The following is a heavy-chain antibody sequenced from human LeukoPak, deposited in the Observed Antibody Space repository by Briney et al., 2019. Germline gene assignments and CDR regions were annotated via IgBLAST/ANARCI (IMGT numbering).Heavy chain of an antibody. V-gene: IGHV1-8*01. CDR1: GYTFTSYD. D-gene: IGHD2-15*01. CDR2: LTPNRVNT. J-gene: IGHJ3*02. Sequence: ASVKVSCKASGYTFTSYDINWVRQAPGQGLRWMGWLTPNRVNTGYAQKFQGRVTMTRNTSISTAYMELSSLRSEDTAVYYCARDYRPCSGGSCYSGGDAFDIWGQGTMVTVSS. CDR3: ARDYRPCSGGSCYSGGDAFDI.